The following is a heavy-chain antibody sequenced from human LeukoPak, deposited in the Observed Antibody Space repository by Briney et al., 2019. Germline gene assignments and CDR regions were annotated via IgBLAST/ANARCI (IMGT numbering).Heavy chain of an antibody. CDR3: ARDGEGYCSSTSCYPTEYYYYYGMDV. Sequence: SVNVSCKASGGTFSSYAISWVPQAPGQGLEWMGGIIPIFGTANYAQKYQGRVTITADESTSTAYMELSSLRSEDTAVYYCARDGEGYCSSTSCYPTEYYYYYGMDVWGQGTTVTVSS. CDR2: IIPIFGTA. D-gene: IGHD2-2*01. V-gene: IGHV1-69*13. CDR1: GGTFSSYA. J-gene: IGHJ6*02.